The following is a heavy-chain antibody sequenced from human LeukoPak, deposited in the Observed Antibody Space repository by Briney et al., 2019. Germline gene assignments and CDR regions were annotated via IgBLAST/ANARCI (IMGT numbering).Heavy chain of an antibody. D-gene: IGHD5-18*01. J-gene: IGHJ4*02. V-gene: IGHV3-7*01. CDR3: ASIDTTMGTYYFDY. Sequence: GGSLRLSCAASGFTFSSYWVSWVRQAPGKGLEWVANIKQDGSEKYYVDSVKGRFTISRDNAKNSLYLQMNSLRAEDTAVYYCASIDTTMGTYYFDYWGQGTLVTVSS. CDR2: IKQDGSEK. CDR1: GFTFSSYW.